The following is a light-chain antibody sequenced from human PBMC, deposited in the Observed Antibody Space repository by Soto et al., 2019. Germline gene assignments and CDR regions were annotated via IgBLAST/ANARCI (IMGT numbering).Light chain of an antibody. Sequence: DIHMTQSPSSLSASVGDRVTITCRASQGIRNDLGWYQQKPGKAPKRLIYAASSLQSGVPSRFSGSGSRTEFSLTISSLQPDDFATYYCQQYNHYWTFGQGTKVDI. V-gene: IGKV1-17*01. J-gene: IGKJ1*01. CDR1: QGIRND. CDR2: AAS. CDR3: QQYNHYWT.